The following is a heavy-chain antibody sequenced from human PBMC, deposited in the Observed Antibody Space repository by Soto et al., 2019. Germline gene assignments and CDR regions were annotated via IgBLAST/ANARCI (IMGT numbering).Heavy chain of an antibody. Sequence: SVKVSCKASGATFSSYAISWVRQAPGQGLEWMGGIIPIFGTANYAQKFKGRVTITADESTSTAYMELSSLRSEDTAVYYCASHYCSGGSCYDAYYYYGMDVWGQGTTVTVSS. CDR3: ASHYCSGGSCYDAYYYYGMDV. V-gene: IGHV1-69*13. CDR1: GATFSSYA. J-gene: IGHJ6*02. D-gene: IGHD2-15*01. CDR2: IIPIFGTA.